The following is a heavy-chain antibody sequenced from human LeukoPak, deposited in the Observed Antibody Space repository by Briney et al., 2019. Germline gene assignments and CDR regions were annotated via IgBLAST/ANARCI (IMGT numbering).Heavy chain of an antibody. D-gene: IGHD3-3*01. CDR2: INPNSGGT. CDR1: GYTFIDYY. Sequence: ASVKVSCKASGYTFIDYYIHLVRQAPGQGLQWMGWINPNSGGTNYAQKFQGRVTMTRDTSISTAYMELRSLRSDDTAVYYCARDQGSYYDFWGGWRVYYYYYMDVWGKGTTVTVSS. J-gene: IGHJ6*03. V-gene: IGHV1-2*02. CDR3: ARDQGSYYDFWGGWRVYYYYYMDV.